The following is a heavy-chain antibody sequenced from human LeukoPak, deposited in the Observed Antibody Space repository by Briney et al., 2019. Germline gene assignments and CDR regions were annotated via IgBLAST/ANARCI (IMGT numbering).Heavy chain of an antibody. CDR3: ARDLRMVRGVIITEHFDY. Sequence: SETLSLTCTVSGGSMSSYYWSWIRQPPGKGLEWIGYIYYSGSTNYNPSLKSRVTISVDTSKNQFSLKLSSVTAADTAVYYCARDLRMVRGVIITEHFDYWGQGTLVTVSS. D-gene: IGHD3-10*01. V-gene: IGHV4-59*01. CDR1: GGSMSSYY. CDR2: IYYSGST. J-gene: IGHJ4*02.